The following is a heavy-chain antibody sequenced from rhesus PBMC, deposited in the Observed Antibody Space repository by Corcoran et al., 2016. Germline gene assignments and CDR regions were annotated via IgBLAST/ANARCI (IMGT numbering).Heavy chain of an antibody. D-gene: IGHD4-17*01. Sequence: QVQLQESGPGLVKPSETLSLTCAGSGGSFSSYWRRWIRQHPGKGLEWIGEINGNSGRTNYNPSLKSRVTISKDASKNQFSLKLTSVTAADTAVHYCVRNGDYYFDYWGQGVLVTVSS. V-gene: IGHV4-80*01. CDR2: INGNSGRT. CDR1: GGSFSSYW. J-gene: IGHJ4*01. CDR3: VRNGDYYFDY.